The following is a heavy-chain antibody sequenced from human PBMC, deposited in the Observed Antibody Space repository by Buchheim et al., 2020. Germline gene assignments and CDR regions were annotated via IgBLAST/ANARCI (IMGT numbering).Heavy chain of an antibody. CDR2: IWHDGSNK. V-gene: IGHV3-33*01. CDR3: ARLRSGMDV. J-gene: IGHJ6*02. Sequence: QVQLVESGGGVVQPGGSLRLSCAASGFTFSTYAIHWVRQAPGKGLQWVAVIWHDGSNKYYADSVKCRFTISRDNSKNALFLQMNSLTADDMAVYYCARLRSGMDVWGQGTT. CDR1: GFTFSTYA.